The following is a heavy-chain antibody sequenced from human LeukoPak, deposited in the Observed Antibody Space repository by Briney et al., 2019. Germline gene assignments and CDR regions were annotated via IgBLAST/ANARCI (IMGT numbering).Heavy chain of an antibody. J-gene: IGHJ4*02. CDR1: GFTFSSYS. D-gene: IGHD1-26*01. Sequence: GGSLRLSCAASGFTFSSYSMNWVRQAPGKGLEWVANIKQDGGEKYYVDSVKGRFTISRDNAENSLFLQMTGLRAEDTAVYYCARDKVVGATKFDSWGQGTLISVSS. CDR3: ARDKVVGATKFDS. V-gene: IGHV3-7*01. CDR2: IKQDGGEK.